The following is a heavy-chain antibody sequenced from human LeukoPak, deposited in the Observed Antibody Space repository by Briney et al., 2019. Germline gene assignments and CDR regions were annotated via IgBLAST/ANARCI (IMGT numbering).Heavy chain of an antibody. Sequence: GGSLRLSCAASGFTSSSYSMNWVRQAPGKGLGWVSSISSSISYIYYADSVKGRFTISRDNAKNSLYLQMNSLRAEDTAVYYCARIVSPKSFDIWGQGTMVTVSS. CDR1: GFTSSSYS. CDR3: ARIVSPKSFDI. J-gene: IGHJ3*02. D-gene: IGHD5/OR15-5a*01. V-gene: IGHV3-21*01. CDR2: ISSSISYI.